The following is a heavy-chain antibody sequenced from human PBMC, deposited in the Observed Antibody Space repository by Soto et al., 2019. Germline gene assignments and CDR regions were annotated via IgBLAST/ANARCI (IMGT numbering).Heavy chain of an antibody. CDR3: ANGRKGYSDTIGSTGAFDI. D-gene: IGHD3-22*01. Sequence: EVQLLESGGGLVQPGGSLRLSCAASGFSFSNYALTCVRRAPGKGLEWVSVISGSAATIHYADSVKGRFTISRDNSKNKLYLQMNSLRADDTSVYYCANGRKGYSDTIGSTGAFDIWGQGRMVTVSS. CDR2: ISGSAATI. CDR1: GFSFSNYA. J-gene: IGHJ3*02. V-gene: IGHV3-23*01.